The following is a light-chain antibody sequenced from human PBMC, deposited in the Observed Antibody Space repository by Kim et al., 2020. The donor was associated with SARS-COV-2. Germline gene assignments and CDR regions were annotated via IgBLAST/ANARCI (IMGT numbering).Light chain of an antibody. V-gene: IGLV1-40*01. CDR3: QSYDNRLSGYV. J-gene: IGLJ1*01. Sequence: QRVTISCPGISSNIGAGYEVHWYQQLPGTAPKLLIYGDINRPSGVPDRFSGSRSGTSASLAITGLQTEDEADYYCQSYDNRLSGYVFGTGTKVTVL. CDR2: GDI. CDR1: SSNIGAGYE.